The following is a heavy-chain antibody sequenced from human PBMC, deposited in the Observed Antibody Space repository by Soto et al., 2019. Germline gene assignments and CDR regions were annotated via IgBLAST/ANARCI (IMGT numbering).Heavy chain of an antibody. CDR2: ISYDGNVK. Sequence: GGSLRLSCAASGFSFSNHGMQWVRQAPGKGLEWVAVISYDGNVKYYTDSVKGRFTISRDNSQSTLFLQMDSLRPEDAAVYYCAKDLKVSGGFHGSLNYYYGMDVWGQGPRSPSP. CDR3: AKDLKVSGGFHGSLNYYYGMDV. CDR1: GFSFSNHG. V-gene: IGHV3-30*18. D-gene: IGHD3-10*01. J-gene: IGHJ6*02.